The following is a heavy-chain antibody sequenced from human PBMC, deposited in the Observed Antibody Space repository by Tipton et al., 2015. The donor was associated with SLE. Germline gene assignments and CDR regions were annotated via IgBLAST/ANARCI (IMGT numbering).Heavy chain of an antibody. CDR3: ARDGDGGSGSYDAFDI. J-gene: IGHJ3*02. V-gene: IGHV4-59*11. CDR2: IYYSGST. D-gene: IGHD3-10*01. CDR1: GGSISSHY. Sequence: LRLSCTVSGGSISSHYWSWIRQPPGKGLEWIGYIYYSGSTNYNPSLKSRVTISVDTSKNQFSLKQSSVTAADTAVYYCARDGDGGSGSYDAFDIWGQGTMVTVSS.